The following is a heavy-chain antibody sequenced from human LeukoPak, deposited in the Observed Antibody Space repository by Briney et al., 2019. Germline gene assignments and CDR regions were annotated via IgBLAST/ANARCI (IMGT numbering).Heavy chain of an antibody. CDR3: ARRRSSGYLDY. D-gene: IGHD3-22*01. CDR1: GFTFSSYE. V-gene: IGHV3-48*03. J-gene: IGHJ4*02. CDR2: ISSSGSTT. Sequence: GGSLRLSCAASGFTFSSYEMNWVRQAPGKGLEWVSYISSSGSTTYYADSVKGRFTISRDNAKNSLNLQMNSLRAEDTAVYYCARRRSSGYLDYWGQGTLVTVSS.